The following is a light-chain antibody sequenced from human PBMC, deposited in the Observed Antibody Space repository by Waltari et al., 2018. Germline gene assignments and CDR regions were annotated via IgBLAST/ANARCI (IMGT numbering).Light chain of an antibody. V-gene: IGLV1-47*01. J-gene: IGLJ3*02. CDR2: RNG. CDR1: KSNVGGNH. Sequence: QSVLTQPPSASGTPEQRATISCSACKSNVGGNHVVWCQQLPGTAPKLLTYRNGQRPSGVPDRFSGSKSGASASLAISGVRSEDEADYYCAAWDDSLRGRGVFGGGTKLTVL. CDR3: AAWDDSLRGRGV.